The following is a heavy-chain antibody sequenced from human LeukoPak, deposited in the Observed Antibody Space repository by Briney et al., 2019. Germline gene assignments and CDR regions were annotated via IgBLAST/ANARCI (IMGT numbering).Heavy chain of an antibody. CDR3: ARGGNGFDP. Sequence: SETLSLTCTASGVSISSYYWSWIRQPPGKGLEWIGYTYYSGKTNYNPSLKRRVTMSVDTSKSAFSLNLISVTAADTAVYYCARGGNGFDPWGQGTLVTASS. D-gene: IGHD3-16*01. V-gene: IGHV4-59*01. J-gene: IGHJ5*02. CDR1: GVSISSYY. CDR2: TYYSGKT.